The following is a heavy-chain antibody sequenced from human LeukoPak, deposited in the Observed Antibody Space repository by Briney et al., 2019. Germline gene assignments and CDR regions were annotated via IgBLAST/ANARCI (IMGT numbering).Heavy chain of an antibody. J-gene: IGHJ4*02. D-gene: IGHD1-7*01. CDR3: VKDERNWNYNLASQTYD. CDR2: IKPDGSET. Sequence: GGSLRLSCVASRFTFSNHYMSWVRQAPGKGLEWVATIKPDGSETFYVDSVKGRFTVSRDNAKNSLYLQMRSLRAEDTAVYYCVKDERNWNYNLASQTYDWGQGTLVTVSS. V-gene: IGHV3-7*03. CDR1: RFTFSNHY.